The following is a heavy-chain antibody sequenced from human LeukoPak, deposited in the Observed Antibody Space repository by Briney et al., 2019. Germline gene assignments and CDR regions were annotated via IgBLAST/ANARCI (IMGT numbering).Heavy chain of an antibody. CDR1: GFTFRSYA. CDR3: ARDIDTSGHYFFDY. V-gene: IGHV3-23*01. Sequence: GGSLRLSCAASGFTFRSYAMTWVRQAPGKGLEWVSAISDSGGSTYYADSVKGRFTISRDTSTNTLYLHMNSLRAEDTALYYCARDIDTSGHYFFDYWSQETLVTVSS. CDR2: ISDSGGST. J-gene: IGHJ4*02. D-gene: IGHD3-22*01.